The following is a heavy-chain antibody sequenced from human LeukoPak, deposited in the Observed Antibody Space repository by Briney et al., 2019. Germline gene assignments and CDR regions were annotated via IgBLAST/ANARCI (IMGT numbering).Heavy chain of an antibody. J-gene: IGHJ4*02. CDR1: GFTFGTYG. D-gene: IGHD2/OR15-2a*01. V-gene: IGHV3-48*01. Sequence: PGGSLRLSCASSGFTFGTYGMNWVRQAPEKGLEWVSYISSRSDSENYADSVKGRFTIPRDNIRNLLYLQMNSLRAEDTAVYFCARDSTRILGLFDYWGQGTLVTISS. CDR3: ARDSTRILGLFDY. CDR2: ISSRSDSE.